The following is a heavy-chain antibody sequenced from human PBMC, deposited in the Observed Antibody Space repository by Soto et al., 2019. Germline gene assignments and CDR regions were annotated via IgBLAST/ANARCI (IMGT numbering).Heavy chain of an antibody. J-gene: IGHJ4*02. CDR2: ISSSSNTI. CDR1: GFTFSSYS. D-gene: IGHD3-22*01. V-gene: IGHV3-48*02. CDR3: ATQGYYDSSGYYPFDY. Sequence: GGSLRLSCAASGFTFSSYSMNWVRQAPGKGLEWISYISSSSNTIYYADSVKGRFTISRDNAKNSLYLQMNSLRDEDTAVYYCATQGYYDSSGYYPFDYWGQGTLVTVS.